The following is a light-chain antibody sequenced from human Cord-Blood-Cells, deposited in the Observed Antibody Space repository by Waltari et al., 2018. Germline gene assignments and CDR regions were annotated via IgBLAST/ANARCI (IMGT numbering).Light chain of an antibody. J-gene: IGKJ1*01. CDR1: QGISSY. CDR2: AAS. V-gene: IGKV1-8*01. CDR3: QQYYSYPRT. Sequence: AIRMTQSPFSLSASTGDRVTITCRASQGISSYLAWYQQKPGKAHKLLIYAASTLQSGVPSRFSGSGSGTDFTLTISCLQSEDFATYYCQQYYSYPRTFGQGTKVEIK.